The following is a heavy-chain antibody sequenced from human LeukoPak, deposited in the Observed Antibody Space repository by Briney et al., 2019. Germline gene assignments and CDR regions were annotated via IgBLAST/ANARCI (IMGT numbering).Heavy chain of an antibody. D-gene: IGHD2-2*01. J-gene: IGHJ4*02. CDR1: GFTFSSYS. Sequence: GGSLRLSCAASGFTFSSYSMNCVRQAPGKGLEWVSSISSSSSYIYYADSVKGRFTISRDNAKNSLYLQMNSLRAEDTAVYYCARGWSYCSSTSCPFDYWGQGTLVTVSS. V-gene: IGHV3-21*01. CDR3: ARGWSYCSSTSCPFDY. CDR2: ISSSSSYI.